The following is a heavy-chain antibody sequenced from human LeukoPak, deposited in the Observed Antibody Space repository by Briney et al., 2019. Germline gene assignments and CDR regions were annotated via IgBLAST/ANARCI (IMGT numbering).Heavy chain of an antibody. J-gene: IGHJ4*02. V-gene: IGHV1-18*01. Sequence: ASVKVSCKASGYTFTSYGISWVRQALGQGLEWMGWISAYNGNTNYAQKLQGRVTMTTDTSTSTAYMELRSLRSDDTAVYYCARSPLYDYIAMGPYYFDYWGQGTLVTVSS. CDR1: GYTFTSYG. D-gene: IGHD5-18*01. CDR2: ISAYNGNT. CDR3: ARSPLYDYIAMGPYYFDY.